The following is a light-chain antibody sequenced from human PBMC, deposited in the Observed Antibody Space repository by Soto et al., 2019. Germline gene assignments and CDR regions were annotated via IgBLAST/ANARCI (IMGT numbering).Light chain of an antibody. Sequence: DIQMTQSPSTLSASVGDRVTITCLASQSISNWLAWYQQKPGKAPNLLIYDASSLESGVPSRFSGSGSGTEFTLTISSLQPDDFATYYCHQYDSYSSEFGQGTKVDIK. V-gene: IGKV1-5*01. CDR1: QSISNW. J-gene: IGKJ1*01. CDR3: HQYDSYSSE. CDR2: DAS.